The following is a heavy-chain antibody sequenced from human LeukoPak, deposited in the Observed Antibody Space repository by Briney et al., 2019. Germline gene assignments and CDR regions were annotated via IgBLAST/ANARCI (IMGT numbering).Heavy chain of an antibody. J-gene: IGHJ6*03. V-gene: IGHV3-21*01. CDR2: ITSGSSYI. D-gene: IGHD1-26*01. CDR1: GGSIRSTT. CDR3: ARDPYSGSYGAYYYYYMDV. Sequence: ETLSLTCTVSGGSIRSTTHYWVWIRQPPGQGLEWVSSITSGSSYIYYADSVKGRFTISRDNAKSSLYLQMNSLRAEDTAVYYCARDPYSGSYGAYYYYYMDVWGKGTTVTISS.